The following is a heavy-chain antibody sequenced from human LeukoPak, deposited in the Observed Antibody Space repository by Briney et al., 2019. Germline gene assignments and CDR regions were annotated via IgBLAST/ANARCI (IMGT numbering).Heavy chain of an antibody. CDR1: GGSFSGYY. J-gene: IGHJ6*03. V-gene: IGHV4-34*01. D-gene: IGHD1-26*01. Sequence: PSETPSLTCAVYGGSFSGYYWSWIRQPPGKGLEWIGEINHSGSTNYNPSLKSRVTISVDTSKNQFSLKLSAVTAADTAVYYCARVGSGSYLNYYYYMDVWGKGTTVTVSS. CDR2: INHSGST. CDR3: ARVGSGSYLNYYYYMDV.